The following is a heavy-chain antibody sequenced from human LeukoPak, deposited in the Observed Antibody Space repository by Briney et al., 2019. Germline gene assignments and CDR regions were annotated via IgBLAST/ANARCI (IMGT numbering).Heavy chain of an antibody. CDR1: GYTFTGYY. CDR3: ARHDSTGYYH. CDR2: INLKSGGA. Sequence: GASVKVSCKASGYTFTGYYIHWVRQAPGQGLEWMGWINLKSGGANYAQKFQGRVTMTRDTSISTAYMELSRLRSVDTAVYYCARHDSTGYYHWGQGTLVTVSS. D-gene: IGHD3-22*01. V-gene: IGHV1-2*02. J-gene: IGHJ5*02.